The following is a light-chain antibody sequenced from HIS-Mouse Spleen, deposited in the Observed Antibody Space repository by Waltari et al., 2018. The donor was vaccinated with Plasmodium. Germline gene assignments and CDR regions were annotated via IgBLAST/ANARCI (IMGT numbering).Light chain of an antibody. Sequence: SYELTQPPSVSVSPGQTASITCSGDKLGYKYACWYQQKPGQSPVLVIYQDSKRPSGIPERFSGSNSGNTATLTISETQVMDEADYYCQAWDSSTVVFGGGTKLTVL. J-gene: IGLJ2*01. CDR3: QAWDSSTVV. V-gene: IGLV3-1*01. CDR2: QDS. CDR1: KLGYKY.